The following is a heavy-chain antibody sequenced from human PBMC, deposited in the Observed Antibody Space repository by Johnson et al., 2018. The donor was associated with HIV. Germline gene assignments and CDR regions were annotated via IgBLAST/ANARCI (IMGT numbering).Heavy chain of an antibody. J-gene: IGHJ3*02. CDR1: GFSFSDSA. Sequence: QVLLVESGGGVVQPGRSLRLSCAASGFSFSDSAMHWVRQAPGKGLEWVAVISFDGGDKYYADSVKGRFTISRDNSKSTFFLQMNSLTPEDTGVYYCAKERRAPRAFDIWGQGTMVTVSS. CDR2: ISFDGGDK. CDR3: AKERRAPRAFDI. V-gene: IGHV3-30*18.